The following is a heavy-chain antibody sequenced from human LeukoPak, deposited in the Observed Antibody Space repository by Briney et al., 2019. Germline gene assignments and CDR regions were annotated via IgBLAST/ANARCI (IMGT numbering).Heavy chain of an antibody. Sequence: GGSLRLSCAASGFTFSSYSMNWVRQAPGKGLEWVSYISSSSSTIYYADSVKGRFTISRDNSKNTLYLQMNSLRAEDTAVYYCAKDEDGSGELWFDPWGQGTLVTVSS. CDR3: AKDEDGSGELWFDP. J-gene: IGHJ5*02. V-gene: IGHV3-48*01. D-gene: IGHD3-10*01. CDR2: ISSSSSTI. CDR1: GFTFSSYS.